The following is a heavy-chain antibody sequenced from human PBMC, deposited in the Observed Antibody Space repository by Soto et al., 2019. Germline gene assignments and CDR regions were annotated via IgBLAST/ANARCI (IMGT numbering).Heavy chain of an antibody. CDR1: GGTFSSYA. Sequence: ASVKVSCKASGGTFSSYATSWVRQAPGQGLEWMGGIIPIFGTANYAQKFQGRVTITADESTSTAYMELSSLRSEDTAVYYCARGSYDFWSGPSGYYYGMDVWGQGTTVTVSS. D-gene: IGHD3-3*01. CDR3: ARGSYDFWSGPSGYYYGMDV. V-gene: IGHV1-69*13. J-gene: IGHJ6*02. CDR2: IIPIFGTA.